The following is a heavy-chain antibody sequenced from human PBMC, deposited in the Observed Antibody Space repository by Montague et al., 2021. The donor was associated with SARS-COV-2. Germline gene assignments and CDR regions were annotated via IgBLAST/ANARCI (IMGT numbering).Heavy chain of an antibody. CDR3: ARTYYDILTGRDYGMDV. V-gene: IGHV2-70*11. Sequence: PALVKPTQTLTLTCTFSGFSLSTSGMCVSWIRQPPGKALEWLARXDWDDDKYYSTSLKTRLTISKDTSKNQVVLTMTNMDPVDTATYYCARTYYDILTGRDYGMDVWGRGTTVTVSS. D-gene: IGHD3-9*01. CDR2: XDWDDDK. J-gene: IGHJ6*01. CDR1: GFSLSTSGMC.